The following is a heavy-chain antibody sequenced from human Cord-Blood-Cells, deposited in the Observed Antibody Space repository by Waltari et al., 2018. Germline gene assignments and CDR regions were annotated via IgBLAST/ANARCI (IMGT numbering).Heavy chain of an antibody. V-gene: IGHV4-34*01. Sequence: QVQLQQGGAGLLKPSETLSLTCAVSGGSFSGYYSSWIRQPPGKGLEWIGEINHSGSTNYNPSLKSRVTISVDTSKNQFSLKLSSVTAADTAVYYCARGWGIAAAGTGDYWGQGTLVTVSS. CDR1: GGSFSGYY. CDR3: ARGWGIAAAGTGDY. D-gene: IGHD6-13*01. J-gene: IGHJ4*02. CDR2: INHSGST.